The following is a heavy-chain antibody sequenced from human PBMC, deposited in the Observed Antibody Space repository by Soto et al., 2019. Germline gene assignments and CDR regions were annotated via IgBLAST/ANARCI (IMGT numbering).Heavy chain of an antibody. CDR2: IYYSGST. Sequence: PSETLSLTCTVSGGSISSYYWSWIRQPPGKGLEWIGYIYYSGSTNYNPSLKSRVTISVDTSKNQFSLKLSSVTAADTAVYYCARGEPYDFWSGYLYYYFDYWGQGTLVTVSS. CDR1: GGSISSYY. J-gene: IGHJ4*02. V-gene: IGHV4-59*01. CDR3: ARGEPYDFWSGYLYYYFDY. D-gene: IGHD3-3*01.